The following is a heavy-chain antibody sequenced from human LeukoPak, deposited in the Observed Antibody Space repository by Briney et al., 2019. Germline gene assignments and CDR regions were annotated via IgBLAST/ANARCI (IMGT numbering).Heavy chain of an antibody. V-gene: IGHV3-30-3*01. CDR3: ARGPKRSGGYYFDY. J-gene: IGHJ4*02. CDR1: GFTFISYA. Sequence: GGSLRLSCAASGFTFISYAMHWVRQAPGKGLEWVAVISYDGSNKYYADSVKGRFTISRDNSKNTLYLQMNSLRAEDTAVYYCARGPKRSGGYYFDYWGQGTLVTVSS. D-gene: IGHD3-16*01. CDR2: ISYDGSNK.